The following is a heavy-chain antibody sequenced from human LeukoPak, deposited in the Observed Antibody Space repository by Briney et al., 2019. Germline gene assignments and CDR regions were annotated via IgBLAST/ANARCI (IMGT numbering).Heavy chain of an antibody. V-gene: IGHV3-30-3*01. CDR1: GFTFSSYA. D-gene: IGHD5-18*01. CDR3: AKARRGYSYGFGFDYYYYGMDV. J-gene: IGHJ6*02. CDR2: ISYDGSNK. Sequence: GGSLRLSCAASGFTFSSYAMHWVRQAPGKGLEWVAVISYDGSNKYYADSVKGRFTISRDNSKNTLYLQMNSLRAEDTAVYYCAKARRGYSYGFGFDYYYYGMDVWGQGTTVTVSS.